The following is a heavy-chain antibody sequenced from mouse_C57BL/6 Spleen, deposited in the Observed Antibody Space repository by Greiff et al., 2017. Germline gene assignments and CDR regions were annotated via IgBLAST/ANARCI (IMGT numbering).Heavy chain of an antibody. J-gene: IGHJ3*01. V-gene: IGHV1-74*01. Sequence: VQLQQPGAELVKPGASVKVSCKASGYTFTSYWMHWVKQRPGQGLEWIGRIHPSDSDTNYNQKFKGKATLTVDKSSSTAYIQLSSLTSEDSAVYYCAIDSSGYRFAYWGQGTLVTVSA. CDR3: AIDSSGYRFAY. CDR1: GYTFTSYW. D-gene: IGHD3-2*02. CDR2: IHPSDSDT.